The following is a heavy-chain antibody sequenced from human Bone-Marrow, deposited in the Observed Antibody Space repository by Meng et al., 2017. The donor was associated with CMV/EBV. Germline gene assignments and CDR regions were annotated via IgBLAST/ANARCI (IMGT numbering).Heavy chain of an antibody. CDR3: AREGLREAY. CDR2: ISYDGSNK. V-gene: IGHV3-30*04. D-gene: IGHD3-10*01. J-gene: IGHJ4*02. CDR1: GFTFSRYA. Sequence: SLSCAASGFTFSRYAMHWVRQAPGKGLEWVAVISYDGSNKYYADSVKGRFTISRDNSKNTLYLQMNSLRAEDTAVYYCAREGLREAYWGQGTLVTVSS.